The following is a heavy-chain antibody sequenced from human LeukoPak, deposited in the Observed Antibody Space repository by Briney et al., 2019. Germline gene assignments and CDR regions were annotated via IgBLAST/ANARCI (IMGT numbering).Heavy chain of an antibody. Sequence: SETLSLTCTVSGDSISTYYWSWIRLPPGKGLEWIGYTYDSGSSSYNPSLRSRVSISIDTSKNQFSLNLSSVTAADTAVYYCARGWASSWYYFDFWGQGTLVTVSS. J-gene: IGHJ4*02. CDR1: GDSISTYY. V-gene: IGHV4-59*01. D-gene: IGHD2-2*01. CDR2: TYDSGSS. CDR3: ARGWASSWYYFDF.